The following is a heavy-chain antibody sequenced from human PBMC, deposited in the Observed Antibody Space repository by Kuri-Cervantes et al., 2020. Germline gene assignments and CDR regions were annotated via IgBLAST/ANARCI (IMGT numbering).Heavy chain of an antibody. CDR3: ARDPVAGLFDI. CDR1: GYTVTTYA. V-gene: IGHV1-3*01. CDR2: INVGYGNT. Sequence: ASVKVSCKASGYTVTTYAMHWVRQAPGQRLEWMGWINVGYGNTKYSQKFQGRVTMTTDTSTSTAYMELRSLRSDDTAVYYCARDPVAGLFDIRGQGTMVTVSS. D-gene: IGHD6-19*01. J-gene: IGHJ3*02.